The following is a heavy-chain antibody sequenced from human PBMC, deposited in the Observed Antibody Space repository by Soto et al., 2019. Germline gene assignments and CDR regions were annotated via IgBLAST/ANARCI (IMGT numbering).Heavy chain of an antibody. Sequence: QVQLQESGPGLVKPSQTLSLTCTVSGGSISSGAYYWSWIRQHPGKGLEWIGYIYYSGSTYYNPSPKSRVTISVDTSQNQVSLKLNSVTAADTAVYYCATSMGVGKNWFDPWGQGTLVTVSS. J-gene: IGHJ5*02. CDR2: IYYSGST. V-gene: IGHV4-31*03. CDR3: ATSMGVGKNWFDP. CDR1: GGSISSGAYY. D-gene: IGHD2-15*01.